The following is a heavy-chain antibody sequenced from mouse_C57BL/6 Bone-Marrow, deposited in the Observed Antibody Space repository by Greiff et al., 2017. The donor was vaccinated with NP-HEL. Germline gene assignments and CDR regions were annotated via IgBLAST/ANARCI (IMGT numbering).Heavy chain of an antibody. Sequence: EVKLVESGGGLVKPGGSLTLSCAASGFTFSDYGMHWVRQAPEKGLAWVAYISSGRSTIYYADTVKGRFTISRDNAKNTLFLQMTSLRSEDTAMYYCARTFITTVVAGGQGTTLTVSS. J-gene: IGHJ2*01. CDR2: ISSGRSTI. D-gene: IGHD1-1*01. CDR1: GFTFSDYG. V-gene: IGHV5-17*01. CDR3: ARTFITTVVA.